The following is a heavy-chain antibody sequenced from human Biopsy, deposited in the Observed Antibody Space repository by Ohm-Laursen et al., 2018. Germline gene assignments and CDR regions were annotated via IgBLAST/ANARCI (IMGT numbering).Heavy chain of an antibody. CDR3: ARDLPSSYYYAMDV. J-gene: IGHJ6*02. V-gene: IGHV4-4*07. CDR1: GASITSYY. CDR2: TYKGGNT. Sequence: GTLSLTCTVSGASITSYYWSWIRQPAGKGLEWIGHTYKGGNTNHNPSLKGRVSMSVDTSKNQLSLTLRSVAAADTAVYYCARDLPSSYYYAMDVWGQGTTVTVSS.